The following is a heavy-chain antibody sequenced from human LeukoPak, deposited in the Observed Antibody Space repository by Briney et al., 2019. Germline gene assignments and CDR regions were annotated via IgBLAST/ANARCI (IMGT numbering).Heavy chain of an antibody. CDR2: IKQDGSEN. CDR3: ARDKQVGATTGSWFDP. CDR1: GFTFSNYW. V-gene: IGHV3-7*01. J-gene: IGHJ5*02. Sequence: GGSLRLSCAASGFTFSNYWMSWVRQAPGKGLEWVAQIKQDGSENYYVDSVKGRFTISRDNAKNSLYLQLNSLRAEDTALYYRARDKQVGATTGSWFDPWGQGTLVTVSS. D-gene: IGHD1-26*01.